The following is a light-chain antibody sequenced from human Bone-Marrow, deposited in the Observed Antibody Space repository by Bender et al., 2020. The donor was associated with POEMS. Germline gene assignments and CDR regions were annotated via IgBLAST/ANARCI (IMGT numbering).Light chain of an antibody. CDR1: KLGDSY. V-gene: IGLV3-1*01. CDR2: QDA. Sequence: SYELTQPPSVSVSPGQTASITCSGDKLGDSYACWFQQKPGQSPVLVIYQDAKRPSGLPERFSGSNSGDTATLTISGTQAMDEADYYCQAWDDTIVAFGGGTKLTVL. J-gene: IGLJ2*01. CDR3: QAWDDTIVA.